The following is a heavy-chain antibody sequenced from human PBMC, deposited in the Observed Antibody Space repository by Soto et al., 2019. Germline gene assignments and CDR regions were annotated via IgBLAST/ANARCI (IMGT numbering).Heavy chain of an antibody. D-gene: IGHD6-19*01. J-gene: IGHJ4*02. V-gene: IGHV3-30*18. CDR3: AKDVGSGWASFDY. Sequence: PGGSLRLSCAASGFTFSSYGMHWVRQAPGKGLEWVAIISYDGSNKYYADSVKGRFTISRDNSKNTLYLQMNSLRAEDTAVYHSAKDVGSGWASFDYWGQGTLVTVSP. CDR2: ISYDGSNK. CDR1: GFTFSSYG.